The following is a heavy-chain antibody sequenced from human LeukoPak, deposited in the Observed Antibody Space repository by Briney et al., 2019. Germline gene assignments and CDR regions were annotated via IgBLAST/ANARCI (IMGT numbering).Heavy chain of an antibody. D-gene: IGHD6-13*01. Sequence: SGTLSLTCAVYGGSFSGYYWSWIRQPPGKGLEWIGEINHSGSTNYNPSLKSRVTISVDTSKNQFSLKVSSVSAADTAVYYCARAYSSSWYWNWFDPWGQGTLVTVSS. CDR2: INHSGST. CDR3: ARAYSSSWYWNWFDP. V-gene: IGHV4-34*01. J-gene: IGHJ5*02. CDR1: GGSFSGYY.